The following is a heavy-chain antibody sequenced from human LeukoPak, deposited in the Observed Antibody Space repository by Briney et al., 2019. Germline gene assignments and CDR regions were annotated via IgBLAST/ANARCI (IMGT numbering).Heavy chain of an antibody. CDR2: IIPIFGTA. D-gene: IGHD6-19*01. J-gene: IGHJ6*02. Sequence: ASVKVSCKASGGTFSSYAISWVRQAPGQGLEWMGGIIPIFGTANYAQKFQGRVTMTRNTSISTAYMELSSLRSEDTAVYYCARVEQWPPGYYYYGMDVWGQGTTVTVSS. V-gene: IGHV1-69*05. CDR3: ARVEQWPPGYYYYGMDV. CDR1: GGTFSSYA.